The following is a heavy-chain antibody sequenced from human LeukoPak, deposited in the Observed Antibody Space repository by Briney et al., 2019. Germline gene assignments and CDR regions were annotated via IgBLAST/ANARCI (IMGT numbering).Heavy chain of an antibody. CDR3: ARTVDTAMYY. Sequence: PGRSLRLSCAASGFTFSSYAMQWVRQDPGKGLEWVVDISYDGSNNYYADSVKVRFTISRDNSKITLYLQMNSLRAEDTAVYYCARTVDTAMYYWGQGTLVTVSS. V-gene: IGHV3-30-3*01. J-gene: IGHJ4*02. CDR2: ISYDGSNN. CDR1: GFTFSSYA. D-gene: IGHD5-18*01.